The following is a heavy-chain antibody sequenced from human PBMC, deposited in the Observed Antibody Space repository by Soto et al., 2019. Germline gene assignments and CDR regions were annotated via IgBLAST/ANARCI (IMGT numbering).Heavy chain of an antibody. Sequence: QITLKESGPTLVKPTQTLTLTCTFSGFSLSTSGVGVGWIRQPPGKALEWLALIYWNDDKRYSPSLKSRLTITKDTSKNQVVLTMTNMDPVDTATYYCAHRRGAMIVDDYFDYWGQGTLVTVSS. CDR2: IYWNDDK. V-gene: IGHV2-5*01. CDR1: GFSLSTSGVG. J-gene: IGHJ4*02. CDR3: AHRRGAMIVDDYFDY. D-gene: IGHD3-22*01.